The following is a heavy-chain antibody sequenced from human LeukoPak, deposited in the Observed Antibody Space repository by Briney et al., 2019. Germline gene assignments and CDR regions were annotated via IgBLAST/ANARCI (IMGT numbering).Heavy chain of an antibody. J-gene: IGHJ4*02. CDR3: AGIIAAAGYFDY. V-gene: IGHV3-7*01. D-gene: IGHD6-13*01. Sequence: GGSLRLSCAASGFTFSSYWMSWVRQAPGKGLEWVSNIKHDGSEKYYVDSVKGRFTISRDNAKNSLYLQMNSLRAEDTAVYYCAGIIAAAGYFDYWGQGTLVTVSS. CDR1: GFTFSSYW. CDR2: IKHDGSEK.